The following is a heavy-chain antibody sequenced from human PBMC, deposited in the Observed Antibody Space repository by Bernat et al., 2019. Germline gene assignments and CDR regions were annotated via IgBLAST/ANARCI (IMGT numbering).Heavy chain of an antibody. CDR1: GFTFSSYG. CDR2: ISNDGSNK. Sequence: QVQVVESGGGVVQPGRSLRLSCAASGFTFSSYGMHWVRQAPGKGLEWVAVISNDGSNKYYADSVKGRFTISRDNSKNTLYLQMNSLRAEDTGVYYCASPKPQYVMGPFAYWGQGTLVTVSS. V-gene: IGHV3-30*03. J-gene: IGHJ4*02. CDR3: ASPKPQYVMGPFAY. D-gene: IGHD2-8*01.